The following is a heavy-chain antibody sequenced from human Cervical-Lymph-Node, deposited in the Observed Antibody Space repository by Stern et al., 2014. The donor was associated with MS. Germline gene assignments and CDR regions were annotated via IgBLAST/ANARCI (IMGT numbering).Heavy chain of an antibody. V-gene: IGHV4-31*03. CDR1: GGSISRGGYY. J-gene: IGHJ4*02. D-gene: IGHD3-3*01. CDR2: IYYSGST. Sequence: QVQLQESGPGLVKPSQTLSLTCTVSGGSISRGGYYWSWIRQHPGKGLEWIGYIYYSGSTYYNPSLKSRVTISVDTSKNQFSLKLSSVTAADTAVYYCARVSYDFWSGYYVFDYWGQGTLVTVSS. CDR3: ARVSYDFWSGYYVFDY.